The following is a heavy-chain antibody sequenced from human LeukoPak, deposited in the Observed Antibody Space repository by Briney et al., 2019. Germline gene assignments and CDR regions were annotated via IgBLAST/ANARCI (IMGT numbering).Heavy chain of an antibody. V-gene: IGHV3-11*04. J-gene: IGHJ4*02. D-gene: IGHD1-7*01. CDR2: ISSSGSTI. CDR3: ARDPTTTGITGTTSPDY. Sequence: KSSETLSLTCTVSGGSISSGDYYWSWIRQAPGKGLEWVSYISSSGSTIYYADSVKGRFTISRDNAKNSLYLQMNSLRAEDTAVYYCARDPTTTGITGTTSPDYWGQGTLVTVSS. CDR1: GGSISSGDYY.